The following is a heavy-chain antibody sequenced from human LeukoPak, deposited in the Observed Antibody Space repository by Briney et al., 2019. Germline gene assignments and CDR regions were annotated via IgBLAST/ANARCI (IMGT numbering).Heavy chain of an antibody. V-gene: IGHV5-51*01. J-gene: IGHJ2*01. Sequence: GESLKISCKGSGYSFTRKWIGWVRQMPGKGLEWMGIIYSDDSDTRYSPSFQGQVTISADKSITTAYLQWSSLKASDTAMYYCARRSGSYFGFDYWGRGTLVTVSS. D-gene: IGHD3-10*01. CDR3: ARRSGSYFGFDY. CDR1: GYSFTRKW. CDR2: IYSDDSDT.